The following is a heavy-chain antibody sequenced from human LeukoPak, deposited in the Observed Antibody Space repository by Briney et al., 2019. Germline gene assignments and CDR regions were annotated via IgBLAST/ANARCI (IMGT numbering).Heavy chain of an antibody. CDR3: ARDLSGSWSFDF. J-gene: IGHJ4*02. V-gene: IGHV3-30-3*01. D-gene: IGHD1-26*01. CDR2: ISHDGNSQ. Sequence: GGSLRLSCAAAGFTFSSHGMHWVRQAPGKGLEWVGVISHDGNSQNHADSVKGRFTISRDSSKTTLYLQVNSLTTEDTAVYYCARDLSGSWSFDFWGQGTLVIVSS. CDR1: GFTFSSHG.